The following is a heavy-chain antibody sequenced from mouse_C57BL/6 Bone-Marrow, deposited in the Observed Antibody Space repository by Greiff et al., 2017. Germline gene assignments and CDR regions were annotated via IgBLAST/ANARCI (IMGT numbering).Heavy chain of an antibody. CDR1: GYTFTSYG. J-gene: IGHJ3*01. CDR2: IYPRSGNT. V-gene: IGHV1-81*01. Sequence: LQESGAELARPGASVKLSCKASGYTFTSYGISWVKQRTGQGLEWIGEIYPRSGNTYYNEKFKGKATLTADKSSSTAYMELRSLTSEDSAVYFCARVEFAYWGQGTLVTVSA. CDR3: ARVEFAY.